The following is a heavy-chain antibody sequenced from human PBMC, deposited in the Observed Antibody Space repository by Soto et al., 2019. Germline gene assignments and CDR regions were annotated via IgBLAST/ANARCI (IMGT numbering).Heavy chain of an antibody. D-gene: IGHD3-9*01. Sequence: GGSLRLSCAASGFTFSSYAMHWVRQAPGKGLEWVAVISYDGSNKYYADSVKGRFTISRDNSKNTLYLQMNSLRAEDTAVYYCAREHAYYDILTGYSPYFDYWGQGTLVTVS. CDR1: GFTFSSYA. V-gene: IGHV3-30-3*01. CDR2: ISYDGSNK. J-gene: IGHJ4*02. CDR3: AREHAYYDILTGYSPYFDY.